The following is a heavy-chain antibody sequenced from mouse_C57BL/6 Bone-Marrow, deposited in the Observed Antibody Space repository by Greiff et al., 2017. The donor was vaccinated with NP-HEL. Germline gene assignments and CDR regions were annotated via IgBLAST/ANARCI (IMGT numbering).Heavy chain of an antibody. Sequence: QVQLKQSGAGLVRPGASVKLSCKASGYTFTDYYINWVKQRPGQGLEWIARIYPGSGNTYYNEKFKGKATLTAEKSSSTAYMQLSSLTSEDSAVYFCARPGFDYWGQGTTLTVSS. CDR3: ARPGFDY. CDR1: GYTFTDYY. CDR2: IYPGSGNT. J-gene: IGHJ2*01. V-gene: IGHV1-76*01.